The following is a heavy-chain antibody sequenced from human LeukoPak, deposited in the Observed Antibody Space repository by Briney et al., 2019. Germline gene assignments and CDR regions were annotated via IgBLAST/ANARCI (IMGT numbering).Heavy chain of an antibody. V-gene: IGHV3-53*01. CDR3: ARGRWVYDSSGFYSDY. CDR1: GFTVSSNY. D-gene: IGHD3-22*01. J-gene: IGHJ4*02. Sequence: GGSLRLSCAASGFTVSSNYMSWVRQAPGKGLEWVSVIYSGGTTYYADSVKGRFTISRDNSKSTLYLQMNSLRAEDTAVYYCARGRWVYDSSGFYSDYWGQGTLVTVSS. CDR2: IYSGGTT.